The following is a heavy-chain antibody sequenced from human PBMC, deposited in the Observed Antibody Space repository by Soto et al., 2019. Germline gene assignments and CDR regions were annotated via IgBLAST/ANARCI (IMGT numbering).Heavy chain of an antibody. CDR2: IYYSGST. Sequence: SETLSLTCTVSGGSISSYYWSWIRQPPGKGLEWIGYIYYSGSTNYNPSLKSRVTISVDTSKNQFSLKLSSVTAADTAVYYCARWGQPPTYYYGMDVWGQGTTVTVSS. CDR3: ARWGQPPTYYYGMDV. V-gene: IGHV4-59*01. D-gene: IGHD2-2*01. J-gene: IGHJ6*02. CDR1: GGSISSYY.